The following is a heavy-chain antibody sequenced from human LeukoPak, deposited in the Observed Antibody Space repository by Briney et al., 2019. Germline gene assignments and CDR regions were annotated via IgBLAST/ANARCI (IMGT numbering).Heavy chain of an antibody. CDR3: ASDRRDAFDI. V-gene: IGHV3-30*04. CDR2: ISYDGSNK. Sequence: PGRSLRLSCAASGFTFSSYAMHWVRQAPGKGLEWVAVISYDGSNKYYADSVKGRFTISRDNSKNTLYLQMNSLRAEDTAVYYCASDRRDAFDIWGQGTMVTVSS. J-gene: IGHJ3*02. CDR1: GFTFSSYA. D-gene: IGHD3-22*01.